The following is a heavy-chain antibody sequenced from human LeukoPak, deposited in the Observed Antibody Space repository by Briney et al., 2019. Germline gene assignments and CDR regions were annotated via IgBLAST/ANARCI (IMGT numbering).Heavy chain of an antibody. V-gene: IGHV3-30*02. CDR3: AKDMIVIVPAALGY. Sequence: GGSLRLSCAASGFTFSSYGMHWVRQAPGKGLEWVAFIRYDGSNKYYADSVKGRFTVSRDNSKNTLDLQMNSLRAEDTALYYCAKDMIVIVPAALGYWGQGTLVIVSS. D-gene: IGHD2-2*01. CDR1: GFTFSSYG. J-gene: IGHJ4*02. CDR2: IRYDGSNK.